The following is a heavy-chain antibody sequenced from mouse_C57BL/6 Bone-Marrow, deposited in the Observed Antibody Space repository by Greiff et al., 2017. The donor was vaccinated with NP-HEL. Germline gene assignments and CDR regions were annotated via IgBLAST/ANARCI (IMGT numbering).Heavy chain of an antibody. CDR1: GFTFSDYY. D-gene: IGHD2-5*01. CDR2: ISNGGGST. J-gene: IGHJ4*01. CDR3: ARHSKPYAMDY. Sequence: DVMLVESGGGLVQPGGSLKLSCAASGFTFSDYYMYWVRQTPEKRLEWVAYISNGGGSTYYPDTVKGRFTISRDNAKNTLYLQMSRLKSEDTAMYYCARHSKPYAMDYWGQGTSVTVSS. V-gene: IGHV5-12*01.